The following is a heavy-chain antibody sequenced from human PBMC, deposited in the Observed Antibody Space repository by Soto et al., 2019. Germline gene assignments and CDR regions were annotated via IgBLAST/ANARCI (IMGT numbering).Heavy chain of an antibody. D-gene: IGHD3-9*01. CDR1: GGSISSYY. Sequence: QVQLQESGPGLVKPSETLSLTCTVSGGSISSYYWSWIRQPPGKGLEWIGYINYSGSTNYNPSLTSRVTISVDTSKNQFSLKLSSVTAADPAVYYCARALILTGYYIHDAFDIWGQGTMVTVSS. CDR2: INYSGST. V-gene: IGHV4-59*01. J-gene: IGHJ3*02. CDR3: ARALILTGYYIHDAFDI.